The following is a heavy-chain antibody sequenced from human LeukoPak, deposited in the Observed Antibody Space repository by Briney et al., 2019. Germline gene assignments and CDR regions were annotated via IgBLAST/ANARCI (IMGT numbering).Heavy chain of an antibody. CDR1: GGSSRSGDYF. CDR2: IYYRGST. D-gene: IGHD3-10*01. Sequence: PSQTLSLTCAVSGGSSRSGDYFWSWIRQPPGKGLEWIGSIYYRGSTYYNPSLKSRVTISVDTSKNQFSLKLSSVTAADTAVYYCARLIWFGELSGYGMDVWGQGTTVTVSS. CDR3: ARLIWFGELSGYGMDV. J-gene: IGHJ6*02. V-gene: IGHV4-30-2*03.